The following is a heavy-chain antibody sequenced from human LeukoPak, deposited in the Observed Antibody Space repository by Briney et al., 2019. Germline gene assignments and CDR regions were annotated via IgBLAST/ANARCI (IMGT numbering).Heavy chain of an antibody. CDR3: ARDDPVAASFDY. D-gene: IGHD6-19*01. V-gene: IGHV3-30*03. J-gene: IGHJ4*02. CDR1: GSTFSNFG. CDR2: ISYDGSNK. Sequence: PGGSLRLSCAASGSTFSNFGMSWVRQAPGKGLEWVTVISYDGSNKYYADSVKGRFTISRDNSKNTLYLQMNSLRAEDTAVYYCARDDPVAASFDYWGQGTLVTVSS.